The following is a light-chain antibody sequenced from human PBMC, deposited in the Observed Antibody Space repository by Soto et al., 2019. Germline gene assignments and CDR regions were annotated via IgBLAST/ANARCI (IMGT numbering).Light chain of an antibody. Sequence: AIQMTQSPSSLSVSVRDRVTITCRASQDIRNDLGWYQQKPEKAPKLLIYGTSNLQSGVPSRFSGSGSGTDFTLTISSLQPEDFAIYYCLQDYIYPYTFGQGTKLEIK. J-gene: IGKJ2*01. CDR1: QDIRND. CDR3: LQDYIYPYT. V-gene: IGKV1-6*01. CDR2: GTS.